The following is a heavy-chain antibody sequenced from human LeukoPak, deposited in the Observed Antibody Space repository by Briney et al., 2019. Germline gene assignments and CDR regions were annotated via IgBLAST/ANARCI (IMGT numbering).Heavy chain of an antibody. J-gene: IGHJ6*02. CDR1: GGTFNNYV. D-gene: IGHD6-13*01. CDR2: FIPVLGIA. Sequence: ASVKVSCKASGGTFNNYVISWVRQAPGQGPEWMGRFIPVLGIANYAQKFLGRVTITADKSTSTAYMELNSLRSEDTAVYYCASGSTAGKSYYYYDMDVWGQGTTVTVSS. V-gene: IGHV1-69*04. CDR3: ASGSTAGKSYYYYDMDV.